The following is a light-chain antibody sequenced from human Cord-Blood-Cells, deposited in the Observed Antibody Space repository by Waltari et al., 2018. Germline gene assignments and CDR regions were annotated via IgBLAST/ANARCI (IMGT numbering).Light chain of an antibody. V-gene: IGLV6-57*01. CDR3: QSYDSSNQV. CDR2: EDN. CDR1: TGSTASNY. Sequence: NFMLTQPHSVSESPGKTVTISCTRSTGSTASNYVQWYQQRPGSSPTPVIYEDNQRPSGVPDRFSGSIDSSSNSASLTISGLKTEDEADYYCQSYDSSNQVFGGGTKLTVL. J-gene: IGLJ3*02.